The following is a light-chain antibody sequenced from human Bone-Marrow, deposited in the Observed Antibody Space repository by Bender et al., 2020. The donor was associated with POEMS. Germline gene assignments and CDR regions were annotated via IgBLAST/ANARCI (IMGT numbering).Light chain of an antibody. CDR1: SSNIGTNP. J-gene: IGLJ1*01. CDR2: INN. CDR3: QAYDRRLSGYV. V-gene: IGLV1-44*01. Sequence: QSVLTQPPSASGTPGQRVTISCSGSSSNIGTNPVNWYQQLPGTAPKLLIYINNQRPSGVPDRFSGSKSGTSASLAITGLQAEDEADYYCQAYDRRLSGYVFGTGTKVTVL.